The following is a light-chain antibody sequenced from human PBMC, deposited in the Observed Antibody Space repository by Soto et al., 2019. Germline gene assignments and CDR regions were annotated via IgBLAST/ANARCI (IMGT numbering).Light chain of an antibody. CDR1: QSLVYSDGNAY. CDR2: KVS. CDR3: MQVSHFPRT. J-gene: IGKJ1*01. V-gene: IGKV2-24*01. Sequence: DIVLTQTPLSSPVTLGQPASISCRSSQSLVYSDGNAYLSWLQQRPGQPPRLLIYKVSNLFSGVPDRFSGSGAEIEFTLTISGFEAEDVGFYYCMQVSHFPRTFGQGTKVQIK.